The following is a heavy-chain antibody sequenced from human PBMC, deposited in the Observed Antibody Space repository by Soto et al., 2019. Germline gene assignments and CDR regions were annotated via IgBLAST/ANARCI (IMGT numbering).Heavy chain of an antibody. V-gene: IGHV3-7*01. J-gene: IGHJ6*03. Sequence: VQLVESGGGLVQPGGSLRLSCAASGFTFSSYWMSWVRQAPGKGLEWVANIKQDGSEKYYVDSVKGRFTISRDNAKNSLYLQMNSLRAEDTAVYYCARLVYGDYTYYYYYYMDVWGKGTTVTVSS. CDR3: ARLVYGDYTYYYYYYMDV. D-gene: IGHD4-17*01. CDR2: IKQDGSEK. CDR1: GFTFSSYW.